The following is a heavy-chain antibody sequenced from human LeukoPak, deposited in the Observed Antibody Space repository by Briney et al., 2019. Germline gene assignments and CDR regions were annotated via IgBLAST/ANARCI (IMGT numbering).Heavy chain of an antibody. CDR3: TRDPRYCSTTNCYGTYFDY. CDR1: GFTFSNYD. J-gene: IGHJ4*02. CDR2: IGTAGDT. V-gene: IGHV3-13*01. D-gene: IGHD2-2*01. Sequence: GGSLRLSCAASGFTFSNYDIHWVRQATGKGLEWVSVIGTAGDTCYPGSVKGRFTIFRENAKNSLYLQVNSLRAEDTAVFYCTRDPRYCSTTNCYGTYFDYWGQGTLVTVSS.